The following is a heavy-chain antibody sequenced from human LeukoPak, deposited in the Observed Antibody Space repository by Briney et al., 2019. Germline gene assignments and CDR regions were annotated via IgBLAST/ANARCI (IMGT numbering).Heavy chain of an antibody. V-gene: IGHV1-2*06. CDR2: INANSGVT. J-gene: IGHJ4*02. Sequence: ATVNVSCKTSGYTFADYFIHWVRQAPGQGLEWMGRINANSGVTEYQQKFQGRVTMTRDTSVSTAYVEVNWLISDDTAIYYCARDVSSTPNWEFDYWGQGTLVTVSS. D-gene: IGHD1-26*01. CDR1: GYTFADYF. CDR3: ARDVSSTPNWEFDY.